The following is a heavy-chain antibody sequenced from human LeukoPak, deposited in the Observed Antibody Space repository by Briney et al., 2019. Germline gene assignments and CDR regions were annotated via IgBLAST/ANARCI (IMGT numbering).Heavy chain of an antibody. V-gene: IGHV4-38-2*02. Sequence: PSETLSLXCTVSSYSISSGYYWGWIRQPPGKGLEWIGSIDHSGRTYYHPSLKSRVTISVDTSKNQFSLKLSSVTAADTAVYFCGRDRPTGYYDYWGQGILVTVSS. CDR3: GRDRPTGYYDY. D-gene: IGHD3-9*01. CDR2: IDHSGRT. CDR1: SYSISSGYY. J-gene: IGHJ4*02.